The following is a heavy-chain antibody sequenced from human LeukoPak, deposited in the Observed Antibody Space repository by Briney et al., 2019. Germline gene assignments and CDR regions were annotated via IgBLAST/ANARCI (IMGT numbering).Heavy chain of an antibody. D-gene: IGHD2-21*02. Sequence: GGSLRLSCAASGFTFSNYAMSWVRQVPGKGLEWVSGITSNTASTYYADSVKGRFSISRDNSKNTLYLQMSSLRADDTAVYYCAKETESVAYGMDVWGQGTTVTVSS. CDR2: ITSNTAST. CDR3: AKETESVAYGMDV. J-gene: IGHJ6*02. CDR1: GFTFSNYA. V-gene: IGHV3-23*01.